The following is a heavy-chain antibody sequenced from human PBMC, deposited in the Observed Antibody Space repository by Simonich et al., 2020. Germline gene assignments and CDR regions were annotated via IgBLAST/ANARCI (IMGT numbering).Heavy chain of an antibody. CDR3: ARGLIGGSYYY. CDR1: GGSFSGYY. V-gene: IGHV4-34*01. D-gene: IGHD1-26*01. CDR2: INHSGRT. Sequence: QVQLQQWGAGLLKPSETLSLTCAVYGGSFSGYYWSWIRPPPGKGLEWVGEINHSGRTNYNPSLKSRVTISVDTSKNQFSLKLSSVTAADTAVYYGARGLIGGSYYYWGQGTLVTVSS. J-gene: IGHJ4*02.